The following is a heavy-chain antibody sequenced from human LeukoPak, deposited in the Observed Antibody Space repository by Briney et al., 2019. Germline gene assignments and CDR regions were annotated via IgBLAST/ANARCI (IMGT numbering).Heavy chain of an antibody. CDR3: ARVGYYYDSSGSTSFGS. J-gene: IGHJ4*02. V-gene: IGHV1-2*02. D-gene: IGHD3-22*01. CDR1: GYTFTGYY. CDR2: INPNSGGT. Sequence: GAAVNVSCKASGYTFTGYYMHWVRQAPGQGLDWMGWINPNSGGTNYAQKFQGRVTMTRDTSISTAYMELSRPRSDHPAVYYCARVGYYYDSSGSTSFGSWGQGTLVTVSS.